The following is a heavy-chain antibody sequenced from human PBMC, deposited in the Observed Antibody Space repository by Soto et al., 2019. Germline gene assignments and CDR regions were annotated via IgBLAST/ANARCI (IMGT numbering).Heavy chain of an antibody. J-gene: IGHJ4*02. V-gene: IGHV5-51*01. D-gene: IGHD3-22*01. Sequence: GESLKISCKGSGYSFTSYWIGWVRQMPGKGLEWMGIIYPGDSDTRYSPSFQGQVTISADKSISTAYLQWSSLKASDTAMYYCASHDYYDSSGYYNFDYWGQGTLVTVSS. CDR3: ASHDYYDSSGYYNFDY. CDR2: IYPGDSDT. CDR1: GYSFTSYW.